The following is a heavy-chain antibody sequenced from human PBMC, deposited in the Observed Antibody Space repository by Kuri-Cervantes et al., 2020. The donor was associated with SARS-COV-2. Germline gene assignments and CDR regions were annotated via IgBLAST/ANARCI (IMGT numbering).Heavy chain of an antibody. Sequence: GGSLRLSCAASGFAFTNYAMHWVRQAPGKGLEWVTIISYDGTNKYYADSVKGRFTVSRDNSKNTLYLQMNSLRAEDTAVYYCARVKYSSGWYSYYYGMDVWGQGTTVTVSS. CDR1: GFAFTNYA. D-gene: IGHD6-19*01. V-gene: IGHV3-30-3*01. CDR3: ARVKYSSGWYSYYYGMDV. J-gene: IGHJ6*02. CDR2: ISYDGTNK.